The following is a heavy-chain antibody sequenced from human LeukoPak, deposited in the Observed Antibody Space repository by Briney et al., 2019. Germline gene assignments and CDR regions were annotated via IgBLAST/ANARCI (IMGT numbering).Heavy chain of an antibody. CDR2: FDPEDGET. CDR1: GYTLSKLS. CDR3: TGPYTTTDDNNFEPQGAY. J-gene: IGHJ4*02. D-gene: IGHD5-24*01. Sequence: ASVKVSCKAPGYTLSKLSIHWVRQPSGKGLEWMGAFDPEDGETIYAQEFQGRATMTADTSTDTAYMELSSLTSDDTAVYCVTGPYTTTDDNNFEPQGAYWGQGTLVTVSS. V-gene: IGHV1-24*01.